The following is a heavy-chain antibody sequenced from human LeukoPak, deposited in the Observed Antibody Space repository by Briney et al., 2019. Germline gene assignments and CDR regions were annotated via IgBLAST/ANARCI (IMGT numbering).Heavy chain of an antibody. V-gene: IGHV3-7*01. CDR2: IKQDGSEK. Sequence: GGSLRLSCAASEFTFSSYWMSWVRQAPGKGLEWVANIKQDGSEKYYVDSVKGRFTISRDNAKNSLYLQMNSLRAEDTAVYYCARDSQWLRFWGQGTLVTVSS. D-gene: IGHD5-12*01. CDR3: ARDSQWLRF. J-gene: IGHJ4*02. CDR1: EFTFSSYW.